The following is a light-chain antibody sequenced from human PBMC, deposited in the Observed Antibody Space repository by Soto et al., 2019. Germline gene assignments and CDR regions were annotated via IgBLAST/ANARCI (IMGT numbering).Light chain of an antibody. CDR1: QTISSW. Sequence: DIQNTQSPSTPSGSVGERVTINCRASQTISSWLAWYQQKPGKAPKLLIYKASTLKSGVPSRFSGSGSGTEFTLTISSLQPDDFATYYCQHYNSYSEAFGQGTKVDIK. J-gene: IGKJ1*01. V-gene: IGKV1-5*03. CDR3: QHYNSYSEA. CDR2: KAS.